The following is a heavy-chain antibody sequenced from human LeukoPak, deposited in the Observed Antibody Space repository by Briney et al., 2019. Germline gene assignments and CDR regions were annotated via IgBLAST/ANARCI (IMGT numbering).Heavy chain of an antibody. Sequence: SETLSLTCTVSGGFIGGYSYWSWIRQPPGKGPKWIGHISNSGSTYYSPSLSSRVTISLDTSKNQFSLKLRSVTAADTAVYYCARGGASSIPLDYWGRGTLVTVSS. V-gene: IGHV4-59*01. CDR2: ISNSGST. CDR1: GGFIGGYSY. CDR3: ARGGASSIPLDY. D-gene: IGHD1-26*01. J-gene: IGHJ4*02.